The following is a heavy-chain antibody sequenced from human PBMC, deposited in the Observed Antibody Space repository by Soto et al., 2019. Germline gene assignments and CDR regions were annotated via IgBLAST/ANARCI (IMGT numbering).Heavy chain of an antibody. D-gene: IGHD1-26*01. CDR2: SRNRVNSHTT. CDR3: TRGLLGGAPSYTFHGMDV. Sequence: EVQLVESGGGLVQPGGSLRLSCAASGFTFSDHYMDWVRQAPGKGLEWVARSRNRVNSHTTEYAASVKGRFTISRDESKSYLYLQMNRLKIEDTAVYYCTRGLLGGAPSYTFHGMDVWGKGTTGTVSS. V-gene: IGHV3-72*01. J-gene: IGHJ6*04. CDR1: GFTFSDHY.